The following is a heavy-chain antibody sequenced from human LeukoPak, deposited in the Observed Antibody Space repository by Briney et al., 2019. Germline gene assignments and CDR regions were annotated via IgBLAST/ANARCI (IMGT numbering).Heavy chain of an antibody. J-gene: IGHJ4*02. Sequence: PGGSLSLSCATSGFSFNSYDMHWVRQAPGKGLEWVSVIYSGGSTYYADSVKGRFTISRDNSKNTLYLQMNSLRAEDTAVYYCARDACDSGCLDYWGQGTLVTVSS. D-gene: IGHD6-19*01. CDR1: GFSFNSYD. CDR3: ARDACDSGCLDY. V-gene: IGHV3-66*01. CDR2: IYSGGST.